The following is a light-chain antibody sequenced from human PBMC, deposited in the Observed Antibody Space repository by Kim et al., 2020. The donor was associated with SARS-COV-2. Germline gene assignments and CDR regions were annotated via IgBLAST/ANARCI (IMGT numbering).Light chain of an antibody. J-gene: IGKJ3*01. Sequence: ASVGDRVTIPCRTTQSISSHLNWYQQKPGRAPKLLISAASTVQGGVPSRFSGSGSETDFTLTISSLQPEDFATYFCQQSYITPFTFGPGTKVDIK. V-gene: IGKV1-39*01. CDR3: QQSYITPFT. CDR1: QSISSH. CDR2: AAS.